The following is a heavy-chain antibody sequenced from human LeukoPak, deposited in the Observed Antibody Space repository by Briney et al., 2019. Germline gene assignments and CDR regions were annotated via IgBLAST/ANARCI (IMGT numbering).Heavy chain of an antibody. V-gene: IGHV3-48*04. CDR3: ARDNNWGFDY. D-gene: IGHD7-27*01. CDR2: IRGSRSGLGSGM. CDR1: GFIFSDYS. Sequence: GGSLRLSCAASGFIFSDYSMNWVRQAPGKGLEWISNIRGSRSGLGSGMYYADSVRGRFTISRDDAKNSLYLQMGSLRAEDTAFYYCARDNNWGFDYWGQGALVTVSS. J-gene: IGHJ4*02.